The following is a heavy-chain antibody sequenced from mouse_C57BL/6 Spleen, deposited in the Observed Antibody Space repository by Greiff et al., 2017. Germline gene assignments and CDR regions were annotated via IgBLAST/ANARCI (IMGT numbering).Heavy chain of an antibody. V-gene: IGHV5-9*01. CDR1: GFTFSSYT. Sequence: EVMLVESGGGLVKPGGSLKLSCAASGFTFSSYTMSWVRQTPEKRLEWVATISGGGGNTYYPDSVKGRFTISRDNAKNTLYLQMSSLRSEDTALYYCARDGRAWFAYWGQGTLVTVSA. D-gene: IGHD1-1*01. CDR3: ARDGRAWFAY. CDR2: ISGGGGNT. J-gene: IGHJ3*01.